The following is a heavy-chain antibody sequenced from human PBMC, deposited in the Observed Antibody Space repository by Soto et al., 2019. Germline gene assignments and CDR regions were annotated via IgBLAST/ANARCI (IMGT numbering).Heavy chain of an antibody. V-gene: IGHV4-59*01. CDR1: GGSISGYY. CDR2: IYYSGST. Sequence: SETLSLTCTVSGGSISGYYWSWMRQPPGKGLEWIGYIYYSGSTNYNPSLKSRVTISIDTSKNQFSQKLSSVTAADTAVYYCARTYYDFWSGYWRWFDPWGQGTLVTVSS. CDR3: ARTYYDFWSGYWRWFDP. D-gene: IGHD3-3*01. J-gene: IGHJ5*02.